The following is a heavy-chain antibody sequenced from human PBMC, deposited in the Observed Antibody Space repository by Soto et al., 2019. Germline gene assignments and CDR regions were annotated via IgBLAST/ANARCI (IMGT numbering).Heavy chain of an antibody. Sequence: QVQLQESGPGLVNPSGTLSLTCAVSGGSISSSHCWTLVRQSPGKGLEYIGEISDSGTSNSNPSLKRRVNLSVDQYNNHFSRTLTSVTAAATAVYYCARVVLTITRGAFDAWSQGTLVIVSS. D-gene: IGHD3-9*01. V-gene: IGHV4-4*02. CDR2: ISDSGTS. CDR1: GGSISSSHC. J-gene: IGHJ3*01. CDR3: ARVVLTITRGAFDA.